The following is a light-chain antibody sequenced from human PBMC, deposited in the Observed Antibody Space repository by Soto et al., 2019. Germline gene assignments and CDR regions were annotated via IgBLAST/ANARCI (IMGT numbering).Light chain of an antibody. Sequence: DIQMTQSPSTLSASVGDRVTITFRASQSISSWLAWYQQKPGKAPKLLIYKASSLESGVPSRFSGSGAGTEFTLNISSMQPDDFATYYCQQYNSYSHTFGQGTQVEIK. CDR3: QQYNSYSHT. J-gene: IGKJ1*01. V-gene: IGKV1-5*03. CDR2: KAS. CDR1: QSISSW.